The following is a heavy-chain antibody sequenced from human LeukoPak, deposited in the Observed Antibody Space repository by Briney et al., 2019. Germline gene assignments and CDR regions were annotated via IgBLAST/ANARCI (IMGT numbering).Heavy chain of an antibody. D-gene: IGHD6-19*01. V-gene: IGHV1-46*01. CDR2: INPSGGST. J-gene: IGHJ4*02. CDR3: AREERLGFDY. CDR1: GYTFTSYY. Sequence: ASVKVSCKASGYTFTSYYMHWVRQAPGQGLEWMGIINPSGGSTSYAQKFQGRVTITTDESTSTAYMELSSLRSEDTAVYYCAREERLGFDYWGQGTLVTVSS.